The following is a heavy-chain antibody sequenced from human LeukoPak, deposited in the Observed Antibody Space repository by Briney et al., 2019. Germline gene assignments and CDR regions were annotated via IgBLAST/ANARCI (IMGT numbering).Heavy chain of an antibody. J-gene: IGHJ4*02. Sequence: GGSLRLSCAASGFTFSNYGMHWVRQAPGKGLEWVALISYDGSNKYFADSVKGRFTISRDNSKNTLYLQMHSLRAEDTAVYYCAKDNVAAAGVYFDYWGQGTLVTVSS. D-gene: IGHD6-13*01. CDR2: ISYDGSNK. CDR1: GFTFSNYG. CDR3: AKDNVAAAGVYFDY. V-gene: IGHV3-30*18.